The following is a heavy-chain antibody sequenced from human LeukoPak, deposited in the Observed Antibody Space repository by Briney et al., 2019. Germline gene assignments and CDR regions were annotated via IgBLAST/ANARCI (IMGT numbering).Heavy chain of an antibody. V-gene: IGHV4-30-4*01. Sequence: SETLSLTCTVSGGSISSGDYYWSWIRQPPGKGLEWIGYIYYSGSTYYNPSLKGRVTISVDTSKNQFSLKLSSVTAADTAVYYCARERIFGVAKYYYGMDAWGQGTTVTVSS. J-gene: IGHJ6*02. CDR3: ARERIFGVAKYYYGMDA. CDR2: IYYSGST. CDR1: GGSISSGDYY. D-gene: IGHD3-3*01.